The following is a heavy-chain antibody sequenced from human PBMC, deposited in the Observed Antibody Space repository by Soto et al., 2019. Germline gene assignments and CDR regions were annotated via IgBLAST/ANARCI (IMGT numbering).Heavy chain of an antibody. CDR3: ARERNYDILTGYSMANRKGAPLDY. V-gene: IGHV3-48*01. J-gene: IGHJ4*02. Sequence: PGGSLRLSCAASGFTFSSYSMNWVRQAPGKGLEWVSYISSSSSTIYYADSVKGRFTISRDNAKNSLYLQMNSLRAEDTAVYYCARERNYDILTGYSMANRKGAPLDYWGQGNLVTVSS. CDR2: ISSSSSTI. D-gene: IGHD3-9*01. CDR1: GFTFSSYS.